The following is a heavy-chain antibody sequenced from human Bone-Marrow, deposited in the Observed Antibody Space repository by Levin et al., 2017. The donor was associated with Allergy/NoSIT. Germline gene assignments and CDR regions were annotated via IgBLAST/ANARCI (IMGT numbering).Heavy chain of an antibody. CDR3: ARSNSPFGGPDY. CDR1: GFTFSDYY. V-gene: IGHV3-11*03. Sequence: PGGSLRLSCAASGFTFSDYYMSWIRQAPGKGLEWVSYISSSSSYTNYADSVKGRFTISRDNAKNSLYLQMNSLRAEDTAVYYCARSNSPFGGPDYWGQGTLVTVSS. CDR2: ISSSSSYT. J-gene: IGHJ4*02. D-gene: IGHD3-10*01.